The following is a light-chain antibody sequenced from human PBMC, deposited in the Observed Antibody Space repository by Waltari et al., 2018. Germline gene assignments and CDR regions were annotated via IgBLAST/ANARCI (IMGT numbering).Light chain of an antibody. V-gene: IGLV1-40*01. CDR2: GST. CDR3: QSYDTSLRVV. Sequence: QSVLTQPPSVSGAPGQRVTISCPGSGSNIGRGYDVPWYQQLPRAAPKLLIYGSTSRPLGVPDRFFGSTSGTSASLAITGLQAEDEADYYCQSYDTSLRVVFGGGTKLTVL. CDR1: GSNIGRGYD. J-gene: IGLJ2*01.